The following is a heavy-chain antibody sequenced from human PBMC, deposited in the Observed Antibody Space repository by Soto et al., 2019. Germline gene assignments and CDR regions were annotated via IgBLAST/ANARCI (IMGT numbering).Heavy chain of an antibody. J-gene: IGHJ6*02. Sequence: GGSLRLSCAASGFTFSSYAMHWVRQAPGKGLEWVAVISYDGSNKYYADSVKGRFTISRDNSKNTLYLQMNSLRAEDTAVYYSARDHNLELRYYYYYGMDVWGQGTTVTVSS. CDR3: ARDHNLELRYYYYYGMDV. CDR1: GFTFSSYA. D-gene: IGHD1-7*01. V-gene: IGHV3-30-3*01. CDR2: ISYDGSNK.